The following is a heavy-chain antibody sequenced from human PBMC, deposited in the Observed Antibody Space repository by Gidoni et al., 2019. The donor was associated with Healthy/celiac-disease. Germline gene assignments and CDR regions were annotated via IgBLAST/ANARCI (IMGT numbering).Heavy chain of an antibody. CDR2: IYYSGST. V-gene: IGHV4-39*01. D-gene: IGHD3-22*01. J-gene: IGHJ4*02. CDR1: GGSISSSSYD. CDR3: ARFAPIYYYDSSGYLGFDY. Sequence: QLQLQESGPGLVKPSETLSLTCTVSGGSISSSSYDWGWIRQPPGKGLEWIGSIYYSGSTYYNPSRKSRVTISVDTSKNQFSLKLSSVTAADTAVYYCARFAPIYYYDSSGYLGFDYWGQGTLVTVSS.